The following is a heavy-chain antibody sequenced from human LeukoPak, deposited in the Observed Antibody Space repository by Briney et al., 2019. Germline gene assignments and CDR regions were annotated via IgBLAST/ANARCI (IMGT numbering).Heavy chain of an antibody. V-gene: IGHV4-59*11. J-gene: IGHJ4*02. D-gene: IGHD5-18*01. CDR1: GGSISYHY. Sequence: PSETLSLTCTVSGGSISYHYCNWIRQPPGKGLEWIGYVYHSGTTNYNPSLKSRVTISLDTSKSHFSLRLNSLTAADTAVYYCAITRRDTIFDHWGQGALVSVSS. CDR3: AITRRDTIFDH. CDR2: VYHSGTT.